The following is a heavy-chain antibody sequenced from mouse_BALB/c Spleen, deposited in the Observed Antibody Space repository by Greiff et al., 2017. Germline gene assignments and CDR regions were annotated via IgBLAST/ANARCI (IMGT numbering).Heavy chain of an antibody. CDR3: ARGGGTKAMDY. CDR2: IFPGTGTT. Sequence: IQLQQSGAELVKPGASVKLSCKTSGYTFTSYWIQWVKQRPGQGLGWIGEIFPGTGTTYYNEKFKGKATLTIDTSSSTAYMQLSSLTSEDSAVYFCARGGGTKAMDYWGQGTSVTVSS. D-gene: IGHD4-1*01. V-gene: IGHV1S132*01. J-gene: IGHJ4*01. CDR1: GYTFTSYW.